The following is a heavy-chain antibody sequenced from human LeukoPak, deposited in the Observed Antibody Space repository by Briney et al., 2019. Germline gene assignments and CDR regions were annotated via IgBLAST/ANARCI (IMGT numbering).Heavy chain of an antibody. CDR1: GVSVSSDY. J-gene: IGHJ4*02. CDR3: ARTQHGEFDY. Sequence: SETLSLTCTVSGVSVSSDYWSWIRQPAGKGLEWIGRMYTSGSTSYNPSLKSRVTMSVDTSKNQFSLKLRSVTAADTAVYYCARTQHGEFDYWGQGILVTVSS. CDR2: MYTSGST. V-gene: IGHV4-4*07. D-gene: IGHD7-27*01.